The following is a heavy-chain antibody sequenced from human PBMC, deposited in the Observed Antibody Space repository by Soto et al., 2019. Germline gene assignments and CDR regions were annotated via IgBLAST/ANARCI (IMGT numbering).Heavy chain of an antibody. Sequence: HSQTLSLTCAISGDSVPSNSAAWSWIRQSPSRGLEWLGRTYHRSKWYNDYAVSVKSRIAINPDTSQNQFSLHLNSVTPGDTAVYYCARGRAAAGQYYFDYWGQGTLVTVSS. D-gene: IGHD6-13*01. CDR1: GDSVPSNSAA. CDR3: ARGRAAAGQYYFDY. V-gene: IGHV6-1*01. J-gene: IGHJ4*02. CDR2: TYHRSKWYN.